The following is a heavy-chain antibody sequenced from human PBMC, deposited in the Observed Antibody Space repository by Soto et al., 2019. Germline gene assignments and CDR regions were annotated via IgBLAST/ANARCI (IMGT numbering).Heavy chain of an antibody. CDR1: GFTFSSYA. D-gene: IGHD4-4*01. Sequence: GGSLRLSCAASGFTFSSYAMSWVRQAPGKGLEWVSAISGSGGSTYYADSVKGRFTISRDNSKNTLYLQMNSLRAEDTAVYYCAKDGKMTTVTTYYYCYGMDVWGQGTTVTVSS. CDR3: AKDGKMTTVTTYYYCYGMDV. CDR2: ISGSGGST. J-gene: IGHJ6*02. V-gene: IGHV3-23*01.